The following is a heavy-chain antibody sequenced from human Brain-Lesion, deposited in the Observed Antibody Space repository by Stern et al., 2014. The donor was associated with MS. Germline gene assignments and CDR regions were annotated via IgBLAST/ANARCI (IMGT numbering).Heavy chain of an antibody. J-gene: IGHJ4*02. D-gene: IGHD1-26*01. Sequence: VQLEESGPGLVKPSETLSLTCTVSGGSISSSTYYWAWIRQPPGKGLEWIGNIYYSGFTYYNPSLKSRVTISVDMSKNQFSLNLSSVTAADTAIYYCARHDSVPRPSQLYSARDRGPGYFDYWGQGTLVTVSS. V-gene: IGHV4-39*01. CDR2: IYYSGFT. CDR3: ARHDSVPRPSQLYSARDRGPGYFDY. CDR1: GGSISSSTYY.